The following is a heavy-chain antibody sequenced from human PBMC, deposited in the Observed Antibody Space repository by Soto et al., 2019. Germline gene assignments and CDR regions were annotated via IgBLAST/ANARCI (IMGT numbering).Heavy chain of an antibody. CDR2: IIPILGIA. Sequence: QVQLVQSGAEVKKPGSSVKVSCKASGGTFSSYTISWVRQAPGQGLEWMGRIIPILGIANYAQKFQGRVTITADKSTSTAYMELSSLRSEDTAVYYCAASYCSSTSCAYYFDYLGQGTLVTVSS. CDR1: GGTFSSYT. CDR3: AASYCSSTSCAYYFDY. V-gene: IGHV1-69*02. D-gene: IGHD2-2*01. J-gene: IGHJ4*02.